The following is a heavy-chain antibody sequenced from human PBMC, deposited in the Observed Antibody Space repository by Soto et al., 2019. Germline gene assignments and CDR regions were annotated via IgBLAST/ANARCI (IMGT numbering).Heavy chain of an antibody. Sequence: QVQLVQSGAEVKKPGSSVKVSCKASGGTFSSYAISWVRQAPGQGLEWMGGIIPIFGTANYAQKFQGRVTITADESTSTAYMELSSLRSEDTAVYYCARDRIDYDSSGAIFDYWGQGTLVTVSS. CDR2: IIPIFGTA. V-gene: IGHV1-69*12. CDR1: GGTFSSYA. D-gene: IGHD3-22*01. J-gene: IGHJ4*02. CDR3: ARDRIDYDSSGAIFDY.